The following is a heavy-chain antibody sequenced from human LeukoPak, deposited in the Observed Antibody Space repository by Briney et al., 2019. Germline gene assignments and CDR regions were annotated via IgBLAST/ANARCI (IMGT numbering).Heavy chain of an antibody. V-gene: IGHV3-7*01. Sequence: PGGSLRLSCAASGFTFSSSGMHWVRQAPGKGLEWVANIKQDGSEKYYVDSVKGRFTISRDNAKNSLYLQMNSLRAEDTAVYYCARSAGEERITIFGVVWDYWGQGTLVTVSS. CDR1: GFTFSSSG. CDR2: IKQDGSEK. CDR3: ARSAGEERITIFGVVWDY. J-gene: IGHJ4*02. D-gene: IGHD3-3*01.